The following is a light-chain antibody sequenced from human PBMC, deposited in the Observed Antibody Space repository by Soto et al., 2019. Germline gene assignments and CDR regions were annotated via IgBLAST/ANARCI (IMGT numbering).Light chain of an antibody. CDR3: SSYTSSSTDV. CDR2: DVS. CDR1: SSDVGGYNY. V-gene: IGLV2-14*01. Sequence: QSVLTQPASVSGSLGQSITISCTGTSSDVGGYNYVSWYQQHPGRAPKLMIYDVSIRPSGVSNRFSGSKSGNTASLTISGLQAEDEADYYCSSYTSSSTDVFGTGTKVTVL. J-gene: IGLJ1*01.